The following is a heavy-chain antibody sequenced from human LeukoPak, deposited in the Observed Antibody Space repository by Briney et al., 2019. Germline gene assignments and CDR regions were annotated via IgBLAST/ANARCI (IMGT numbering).Heavy chain of an antibody. Sequence: PSETLSLTCAVYGGSFSGYYWSWIRQPPGKGLEWIGEINHSGSTYYNPSLKSRVTISVDTSKNQFSLKPNSVTAADTAVYYCARHYGPWGQGTLVTVSS. J-gene: IGHJ5*02. CDR3: ARHYGP. CDR2: INHSGST. D-gene: IGHD3-16*01. V-gene: IGHV4-34*01. CDR1: GGSFSGYY.